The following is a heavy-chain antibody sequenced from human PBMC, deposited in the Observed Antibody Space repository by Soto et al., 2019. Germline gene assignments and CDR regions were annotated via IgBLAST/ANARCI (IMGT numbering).Heavy chain of an antibody. J-gene: IGHJ3*02. CDR2: ISGSGGST. Sequence: GGSLRLSCAASGFTFSSYAMSRARQAPGRGLEWVSAISGSGGSTYYADSVKGRFTISRDNSKNTLYLQMNSLRAEDTAVYYCAKQTKNSDLKVAFDIWGQGTMVTVSS. D-gene: IGHD1-26*01. CDR1: GFTFSSYA. V-gene: IGHV3-23*01. CDR3: AKQTKNSDLKVAFDI.